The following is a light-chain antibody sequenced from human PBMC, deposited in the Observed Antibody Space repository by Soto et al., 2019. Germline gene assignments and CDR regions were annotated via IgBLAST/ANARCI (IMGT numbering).Light chain of an antibody. CDR2: KAS. J-gene: IGKJ1*01. V-gene: IGKV1-5*03. CDR1: QSISSW. Sequence: DIQMTQSPSTLSASLGDRVTITCRASQSISSWLAWYQQKPGKAPKLLIYKASSLESGVPSRFRGSGSGTDFTLTISSLQPDDFEPYYCQQYNSYSRTFGQGTKVDIK. CDR3: QQYNSYSRT.